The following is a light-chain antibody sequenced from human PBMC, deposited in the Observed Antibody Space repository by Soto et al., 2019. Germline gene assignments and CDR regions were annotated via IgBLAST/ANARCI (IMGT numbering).Light chain of an antibody. CDR1: QSVSGSY. Sequence: EIVLTQSPGTLSLSPGERATLSCRASQSVSGSYLAWYQQKPGQAPRLLIYGASSRATGIPDRFSGSGSGADFPPTISRLEPEDFAVYYRPEYGSPPPPPFRGGTKVDIK. CDR3: PEYGSPPPPP. V-gene: IGKV3-20*01. J-gene: IGKJ4*01. CDR2: GAS.